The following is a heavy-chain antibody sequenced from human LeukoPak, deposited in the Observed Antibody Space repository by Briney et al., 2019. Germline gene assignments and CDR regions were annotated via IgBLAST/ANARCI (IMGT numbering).Heavy chain of an antibody. CDR2: IFYSGIV. CDR1: GDSTSRYY. Sequence: PSETLSLTCTVSGDSTSRYYWSWIRQPPGKGLEFLGYIFYSGIVNYNPSLKSRVIMSVDSSKNQVSLKVRSVTAADTAVYYCAGLFSGYDPFDYWGQGILVTVSS. D-gene: IGHD5-12*01. V-gene: IGHV4-59*01. J-gene: IGHJ4*02. CDR3: AGLFSGYDPFDY.